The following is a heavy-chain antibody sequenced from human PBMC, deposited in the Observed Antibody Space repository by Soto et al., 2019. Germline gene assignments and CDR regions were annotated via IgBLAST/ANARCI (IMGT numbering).Heavy chain of an antibody. J-gene: IGHJ6*02. CDR3: ARALLLRLGELSVRRTDYGMDV. CDR1: GGSVSSRSYY. V-gene: IGHV4-61*01. D-gene: IGHD3-16*02. CDR2: IYYSGST. Sequence: SETLSLTCNVSGGSVSSRSYYWSWIRQRPGKGLDWIGYIYYSGSTNYNPSLKSRATISVDASKNKFSLKLSSVTAAGTAVYYCARALLLRLGELSVRRTDYGMDVWGQGTTVTVSS.